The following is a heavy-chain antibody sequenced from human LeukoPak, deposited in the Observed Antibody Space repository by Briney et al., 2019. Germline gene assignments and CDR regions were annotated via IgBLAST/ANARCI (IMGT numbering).Heavy chain of an antibody. CDR2: ISWHSGSI. CDR1: GFNFDVYA. Sequence: PGRSLRLSCAASGFNFDVYAMHWVRQAAGKVLEWVSGISWHSGSIGYADSVKGRFTISRDNAKNSLYLQMNSLRPEDTALYYCAKDSSGFSSSWYPFDHWGQGTLVTVSS. J-gene: IGHJ4*02. CDR3: AKDSSGFSSSWYPFDH. D-gene: IGHD6-13*01. V-gene: IGHV3-9*01.